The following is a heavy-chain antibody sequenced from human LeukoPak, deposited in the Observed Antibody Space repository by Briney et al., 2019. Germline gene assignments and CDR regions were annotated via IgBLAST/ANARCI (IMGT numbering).Heavy chain of an antibody. Sequence: SETLSLACAVYGGSFSGYYWSWIRQPPGKGLEWIGEINHSGSTNYNPSLKSRVTISVDTSKNQFSLKLSSVTAADTAVYYCAREETSSGGFDYWGQGTLVTVSS. D-gene: IGHD6-25*01. V-gene: IGHV4-34*01. CDR1: GGSFSGYY. J-gene: IGHJ4*02. CDR3: AREETSSGGFDY. CDR2: INHSGST.